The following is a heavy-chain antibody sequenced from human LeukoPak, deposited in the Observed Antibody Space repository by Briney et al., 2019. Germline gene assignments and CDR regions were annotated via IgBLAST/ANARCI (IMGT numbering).Heavy chain of an antibody. CDR3: ARDKIYGASYFDY. D-gene: IGHD4-17*01. Sequence: GGSLRLSCAASGFTFNRYWMSWVRQAPGKGPEWVANINQDGSENYYVDSVKGRFIISRDNVKNSLYLEMNSLRVEDTAVYYCARDKIYGASYFDYWGLGTLVTVSS. J-gene: IGHJ4*02. V-gene: IGHV3-7*03. CDR1: GFTFNRYW. CDR2: INQDGSEN.